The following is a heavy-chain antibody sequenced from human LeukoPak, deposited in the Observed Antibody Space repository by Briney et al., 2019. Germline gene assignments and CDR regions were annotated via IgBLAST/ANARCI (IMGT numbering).Heavy chain of an antibody. CDR3: ARANIVVVPAAISDNWFDP. CDR1: GGSISSGGYY. D-gene: IGHD2-2*02. J-gene: IGHJ5*02. CDR2: IYYSGST. Sequence: SETLSLTCTVSGGSISSGGYYWSWIRQHPGKGLEWTGYIYYSGSTYYNPSLKSRVTISVDTSKNQFSLKLSSVTAADTAVYYCARANIVVVPAAISDNWFDPWGQGTLVTVSS. V-gene: IGHV4-31*03.